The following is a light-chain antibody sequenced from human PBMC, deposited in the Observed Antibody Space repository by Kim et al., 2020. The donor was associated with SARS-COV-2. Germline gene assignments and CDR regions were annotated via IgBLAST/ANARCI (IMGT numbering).Light chain of an antibody. CDR1: NIGSKN. V-gene: IGLV3-21*04. CDR3: QVWDSSSDHVV. Sequence: APGKTARITCGGNNIGSKNVHWYQQKPGQAPVLVIYYDSDRPSGIPERFSGSNSGNTATLTISRVEAGDEADYYFQVWDSSSDHVVFGGGTQLTVL. J-gene: IGLJ3*02. CDR2: YDS.